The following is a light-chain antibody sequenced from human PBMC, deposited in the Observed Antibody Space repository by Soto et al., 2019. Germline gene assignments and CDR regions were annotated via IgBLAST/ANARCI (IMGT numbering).Light chain of an antibody. J-gene: IGKJ2*01. Sequence: EIVMTQSPATLSVSPGERVALSCRASQSVSTNLAWFQQKPGQTPRLLIYGASTRATGIPARFSGSGSGTEFTLTVSSLQSEDVATYYCQQYNNWPPYTFGQGTKVEIK. CDR3: QQYNNWPPYT. CDR2: GAS. V-gene: IGKV3-15*01. CDR1: QSVSTN.